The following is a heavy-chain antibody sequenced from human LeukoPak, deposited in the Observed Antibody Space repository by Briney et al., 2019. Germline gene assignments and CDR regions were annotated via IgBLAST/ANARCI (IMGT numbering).Heavy chain of an antibody. V-gene: IGHV1-69*13. CDR3: ARDDYSNYGYFDY. D-gene: IGHD4-11*01. J-gene: IGHJ4*02. CDR2: IIPIFGTA. CDR1: GGTFSSYA. Sequence: GASVKVSCKASGGTFSSYAISWVRQAPGQGLEWMGGIIPIFGTANYAQKFQGRVTITADESTSTAYMELSSLRSEDTAVYYCARDDYSNYGYFDYWGQGTLVTVSS.